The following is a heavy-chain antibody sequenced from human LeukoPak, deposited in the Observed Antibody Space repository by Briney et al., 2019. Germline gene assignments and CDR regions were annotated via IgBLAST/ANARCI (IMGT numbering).Heavy chain of an antibody. V-gene: IGHV3-21*01. CDR3: ERSDDCDY. CDR1: GFTFSSYS. CDR2: ISVSGSYI. J-gene: IGHJ4*02. D-gene: IGHD2-21*01. Sequence: PGGSLRLSCAASGFTFSSYSMNWVRQAPGMGLEWVSSISVSGSYIYYADSLKGRFTVSRDNAKNSLYLQMNSLRAEDTAVYYCERSDDCDYWGQGALVTVSS.